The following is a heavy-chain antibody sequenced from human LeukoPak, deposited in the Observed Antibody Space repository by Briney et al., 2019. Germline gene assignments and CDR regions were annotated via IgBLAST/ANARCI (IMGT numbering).Heavy chain of an antibody. J-gene: IGHJ6*03. CDR3: VREPPVGQLQYSYYYMDV. CDR2: VKQDGSEK. CDR1: GFTFSSYW. V-gene: IGHV3-7*01. D-gene: IGHD1-26*01. Sequence: GGSLRLSCAASGFTFSSYWMSWVRQAPGKGLEWVANVKQDGSEKYYVDSVKGRFTISRDNAKNSLYLQMNSLRVEDTAVYYCVREPPVGQLQYSYYYMDVWGKGTTVTVSS.